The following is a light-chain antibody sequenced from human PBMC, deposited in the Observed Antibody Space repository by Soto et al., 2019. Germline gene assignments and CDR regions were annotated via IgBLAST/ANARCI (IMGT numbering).Light chain of an antibody. V-gene: IGLV2-14*01. J-gene: IGLJ1*01. CDR1: SSDVGGYNY. CDR3: SSYTSSSTQV. CDR2: EVS. Sequence: QSALTQPASVSGCHGQSITISCTGTSSDVGGYNYVSWYQQHPGKAPKLMIYEVSNRPSGVSNRFSGSKSGNTASLTISGIQAEDEADYGCSSYTSSSTQVFGTGTEVTVL.